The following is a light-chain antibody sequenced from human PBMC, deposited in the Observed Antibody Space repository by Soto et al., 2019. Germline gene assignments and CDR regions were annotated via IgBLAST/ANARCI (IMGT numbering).Light chain of an antibody. CDR2: GAS. J-gene: IGKJ3*01. Sequence: DIQLTQSPSSLSASVGDTVTVTCRASQGINKYLAWYQQKPGKVPHLLIYGASTSQLGVPPRFSGSGSGTDFTLTISSLQPEDVATYYCQKYDSAPFTFGPGTKVDI. CDR1: QGINKY. V-gene: IGKV1-27*01. CDR3: QKYDSAPFT.